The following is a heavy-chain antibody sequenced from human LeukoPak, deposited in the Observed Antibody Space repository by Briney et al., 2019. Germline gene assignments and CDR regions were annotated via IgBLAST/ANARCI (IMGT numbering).Heavy chain of an antibody. CDR3: VRGESYSSGWYFDY. J-gene: IGHJ4*02. V-gene: IGHV5-51*01. D-gene: IGHD6-19*01. CDR1: GYSFTTYW. Sequence: GGSLKISCKGSGYSFTTYWIGWVRQMPGKGLEWMGIIYPTDSDTRYRLSFEGQVTISADKSISTAYLQWSSLKASDTAMYYCVRGESYSSGWYFDYWGQGTLVTVSS. CDR2: IYPTDSDT.